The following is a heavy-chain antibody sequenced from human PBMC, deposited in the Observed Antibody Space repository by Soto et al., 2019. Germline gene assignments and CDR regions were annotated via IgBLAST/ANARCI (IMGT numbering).Heavy chain of an antibody. J-gene: IGHJ5*02. CDR3: ARGIGIAASGTSKFVRCFDP. CDR2: IKEDGSEA. D-gene: IGHD6-13*01. V-gene: IGHV3-7*01. Sequence: PGGSLRLSCVASGFSFSTYWMSWVRQAPGKGLEWVANIKEDGSEAYYVDSAKGRFTISRDNAKNSLYLQMNNLRAEDTDVYYCARGIGIAASGTSKFVRCFDPWGQGTLVTVSS. CDR1: GFSFSTYW.